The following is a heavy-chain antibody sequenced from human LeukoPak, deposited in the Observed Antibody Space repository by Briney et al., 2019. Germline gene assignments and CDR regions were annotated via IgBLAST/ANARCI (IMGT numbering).Heavy chain of an antibody. CDR2: ISYDGSNK. V-gene: IGHV3-30*04. D-gene: IGHD4-23*01. CDR1: GFTFSSYA. Sequence: PGRSLRLSCAASGFTFSSYAMHWVRQAPGKGLEWVAVISYDGSNKYYAGSVKGRFTISRDNSKDTLYLQMNSLRAEDTAVYYCAKRTTVENSGRYYFDYWGQGTLVTVSS. CDR3: AKRTTVENSGRYYFDY. J-gene: IGHJ4*02.